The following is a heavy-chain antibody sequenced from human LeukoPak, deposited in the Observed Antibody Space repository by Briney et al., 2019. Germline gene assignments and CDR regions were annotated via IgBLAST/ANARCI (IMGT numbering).Heavy chain of an antibody. Sequence: GGSLRLSCAASGFTFSSYSMNWVRQAPGKGLEWVSSISSSSSYIYHADSVKGRFTISRDNAKNSLYLQMNSLRAEDTAVYYCARDQLGGFDYWGQGTLVTVSS. CDR3: ARDQLGGFDY. D-gene: IGHD5-18*01. CDR2: ISSSSSYI. CDR1: GFTFSSYS. V-gene: IGHV3-21*01. J-gene: IGHJ4*02.